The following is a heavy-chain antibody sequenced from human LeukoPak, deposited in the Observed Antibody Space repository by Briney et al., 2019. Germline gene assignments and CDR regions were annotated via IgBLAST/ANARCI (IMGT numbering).Heavy chain of an antibody. CDR2: ISSSGGTK. D-gene: IGHD3-16*01. Sequence: GGSLRLSCAASGFIFNTYSMNWVRQAPGKGLEWVSYISSSGGTKYYADSVRGRFSISRDNAENSLYLQMNSLRDEDTAIYYCVRDNYGYHALLSYDFDFWGQGTLVTVSS. CDR1: GFIFNTYS. CDR3: VRDNYGYHALLSYDFDF. V-gene: IGHV3-48*02. J-gene: IGHJ4*02.